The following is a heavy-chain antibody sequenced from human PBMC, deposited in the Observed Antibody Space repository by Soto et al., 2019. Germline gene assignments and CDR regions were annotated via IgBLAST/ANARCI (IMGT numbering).Heavy chain of an antibody. Sequence: SETLSLTCTFSGSSIIAYYWTWSRQSPERGLEWIGYIHYSVSANYKPTLNSRLTMSVDRSKSQFSMKLASVTAADTAVYYCARGVGGSGLNWFDPWGQGTLVTVS. CDR1: GSSIIAYY. CDR3: ARGVGGSGLNWFDP. D-gene: IGHD6-19*01. CDR2: IHYSVSA. V-gene: IGHV4-59*12. J-gene: IGHJ5*02.